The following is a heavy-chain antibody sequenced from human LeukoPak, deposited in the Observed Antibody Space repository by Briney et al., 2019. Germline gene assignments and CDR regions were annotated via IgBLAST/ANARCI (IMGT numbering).Heavy chain of an antibody. Sequence: PSETLSLTCAVYGGSFSGYYWSWIRQPPGKGLEWIGEINHSGSTNYNPSLKSRVTISVDTSKNQFSLNLSSVTAADTAVYYCARACERFGRAARRGRENWFDPWGQGTLVTVSS. CDR1: GGSFSGYY. CDR2: INHSGST. V-gene: IGHV4-34*01. CDR3: ARACERFGRAARRGRENWFDP. D-gene: IGHD6-6*01. J-gene: IGHJ5*02.